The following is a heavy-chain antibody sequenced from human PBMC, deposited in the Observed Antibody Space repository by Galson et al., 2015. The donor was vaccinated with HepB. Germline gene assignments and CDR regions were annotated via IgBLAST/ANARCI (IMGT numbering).Heavy chain of an antibody. CDR1: GYSFTAHY. CDR2: MNPNNIDDR. V-gene: IGHV1-2*06. J-gene: IGHJ6*03. CDR3: ARELRSYGGKSQYMDV. Sequence: SVKVSCKASGYSFTAHYIHWLRQAPGQGLEWMGRMNPNNIDDRKYARKFEGRVTMTRDTSVNTAYMELRRLTSDDTAVYYCARELRSYGGKSQYMDVWGKGTTVTVSS. D-gene: IGHD4-23*01.